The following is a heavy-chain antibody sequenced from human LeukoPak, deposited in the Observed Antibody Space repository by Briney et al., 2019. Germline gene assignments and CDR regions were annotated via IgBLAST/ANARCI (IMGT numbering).Heavy chain of an antibody. V-gene: IGHV3-7*03. J-gene: IGHJ4*02. CDR3: ARDQYDTWSRRGDFDS. D-gene: IGHD3-3*01. CDR2: IKLDGSEK. CDR1: GFTFGKYW. Sequence: GGSLRLSCVASGFTFGKYWMSWVRQAPGKGLEWVANIKLDGSEKNYVDSVKGRFTISRDNTKNSLYLQMNSLRVEDTAVFYCARDQYDTWSRRGDFDSWGQGTLVIVSS.